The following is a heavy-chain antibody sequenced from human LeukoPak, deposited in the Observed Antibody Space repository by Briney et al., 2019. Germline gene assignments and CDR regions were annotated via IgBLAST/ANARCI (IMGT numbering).Heavy chain of an antibody. Sequence: ASEKVSCKASGYTFTGYYMHWVRQAPGQGLEWMGWINPNSGGTNYAQKFQGRVTMTRDTSISTAYMELSRLRSDDTAVYYCARQAPPYDSSGYFDYWGQGTLVTVSS. V-gene: IGHV1-2*02. CDR1: GYTFTGYY. CDR2: INPNSGGT. J-gene: IGHJ4*02. D-gene: IGHD3-22*01. CDR3: ARQAPPYDSSGYFDY.